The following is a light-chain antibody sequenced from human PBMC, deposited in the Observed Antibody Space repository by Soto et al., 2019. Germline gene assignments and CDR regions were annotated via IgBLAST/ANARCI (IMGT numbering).Light chain of an antibody. CDR2: GAS. V-gene: IGKV3-20*01. Sequence: EIVLTQSPGTLSLSPGERATLSCRASQSVSSSYLAWYQQKPGQAPRLLIYGASSRATGIPDRLSGSGSGTDFTLTISRLEPEDVAADDRQQYGSSPRTCGQGTKVEIK. CDR1: QSVSSSY. J-gene: IGKJ1*01. CDR3: QQYGSSPRT.